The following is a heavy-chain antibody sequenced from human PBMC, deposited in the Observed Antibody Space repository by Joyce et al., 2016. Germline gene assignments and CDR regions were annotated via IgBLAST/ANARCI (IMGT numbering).Heavy chain of an antibody. J-gene: IGHJ2*01. D-gene: IGHD2-15*01. Sequence: QVQLQESGPGLVKPSQTLSLTCTVSGGSITSGGFYWSWFRHHPGKGLEWIGYIYYRGSTDYNPSTKSRVSISVDTAKNQLSRKLSSWTAADTAVYYCARGEVVRFPVRWYFDLWGRGTLVSVPS. V-gene: IGHV4-31*03. CDR2: IYYRGST. CDR3: ARGEVVRFPVRWYFDL. CDR1: GGSITSGGFY.